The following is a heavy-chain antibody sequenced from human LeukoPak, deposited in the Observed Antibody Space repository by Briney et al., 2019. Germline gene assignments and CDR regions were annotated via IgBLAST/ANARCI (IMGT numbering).Heavy chain of an antibody. Sequence: KASETLSLTCAVYGGSFSGYYWSWIRQPPGKGLEWIGEINHSGSTNYNPSLKSRVTISVDTSKNQFSLKLSSVTAADTAVYYCARVRPYHNWNYPYYFDYWAREPWSPSPQ. V-gene: IGHV4-34*01. J-gene: IGHJ4*02. CDR2: INHSGST. CDR3: ARVRPYHNWNYPYYFDY. CDR1: GGSFSGYY. D-gene: IGHD1-7*01.